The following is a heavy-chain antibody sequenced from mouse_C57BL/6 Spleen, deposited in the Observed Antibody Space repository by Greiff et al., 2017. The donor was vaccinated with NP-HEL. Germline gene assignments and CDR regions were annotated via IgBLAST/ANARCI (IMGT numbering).Heavy chain of an antibody. Sequence: QQSGPELVKPGASVKISCKASGYAFSSSWMNWVKQRPGKGLEWIGRIYPGDGDTNYNGKFKGKATLTADKSSSTAYMQLSSLTSEDSAVYFCARMDYDYDGRAWFAYWGQGTLVTVSA. CDR3: ARMDYDYDGRAWFAY. CDR1: GYAFSSSW. D-gene: IGHD2-4*01. V-gene: IGHV1-82*01. CDR2: IYPGDGDT. J-gene: IGHJ3*01.